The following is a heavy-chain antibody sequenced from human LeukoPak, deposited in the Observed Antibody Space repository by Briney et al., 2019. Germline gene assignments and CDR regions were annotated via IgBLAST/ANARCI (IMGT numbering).Heavy chain of an antibody. J-gene: IGHJ3*02. CDR2: IYTSGST. V-gene: IGHV4-61*02. D-gene: IGHD2-2*01. CDR1: GGSISSGSYY. Sequence: SETLSLTCTVSGGSISSGSYYWSWIRQPAGKGLEWIGRIYTSGSTNYNPSLKSRVTISVDTSKNQFSLKLSSVTAADTAVYYCAREVAYCSSTSCPDAFDIWGQGTMVTVSS. CDR3: AREVAYCSSTSCPDAFDI.